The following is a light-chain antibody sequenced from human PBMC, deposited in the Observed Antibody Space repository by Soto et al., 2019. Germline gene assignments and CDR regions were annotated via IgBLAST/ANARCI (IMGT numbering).Light chain of an antibody. CDR3: QQSQSTPYT. J-gene: IGKJ2*01. V-gene: IGKV1-39*01. CDR2: AGS. CDR1: QSISRY. Sequence: DIQMTQSPSSLSASVGETVTITCRASQSISRYLNWYQQKPGKAPNLLINAGSSFQSGVPSRFNGGGPRTDFTLTINGRQPENFATYYCQQSQSTPYTFGQGTKREMK.